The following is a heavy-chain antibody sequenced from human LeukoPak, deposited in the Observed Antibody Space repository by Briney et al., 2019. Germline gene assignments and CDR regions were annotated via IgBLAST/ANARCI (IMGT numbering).Heavy chain of an antibody. D-gene: IGHD3-16*02. CDR1: GYSFTSYW. V-gene: IGHV5-51*01. Sequence: GESLKISCKGSGYSFTSYWIGWVRQMPGKGLEWMGIIYPGDSDTGYSPSFQGQVTISADKSISTAYLQWSSLKASDTAMYYCAVGVIANYYYYGMDVWGQGTTVTVSS. CDR3: AVGVIANYYYYGMDV. J-gene: IGHJ6*02. CDR2: IYPGDSDT.